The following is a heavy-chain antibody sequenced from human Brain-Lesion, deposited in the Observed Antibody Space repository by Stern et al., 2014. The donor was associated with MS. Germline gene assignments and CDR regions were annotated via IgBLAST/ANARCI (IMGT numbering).Heavy chain of an antibody. V-gene: IGHV4-30-4*01. Sequence: VQLVESGPGLVKPSQTLYLTCNVSGDSISSGDNYWSWIRHSPGKGLEGIGNIYYIGSTFYNPSLKSRVTISVDTSQNQFSLRLSSVTAADTAVYYCARGESSRYYYYFDYWGQGTLVTVSS. D-gene: IGHD3-22*01. CDR1: GDSISSGDNY. J-gene: IGHJ4*02. CDR2: IYYIGST. CDR3: ARGESSRYYYYFDY.